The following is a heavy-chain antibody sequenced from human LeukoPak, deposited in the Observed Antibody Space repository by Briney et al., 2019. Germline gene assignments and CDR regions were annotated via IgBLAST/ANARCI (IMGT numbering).Heavy chain of an antibody. Sequence: PSETLSLTCAVYGGSFSGYYWSWIRQPPGKGLEWIGEINHSGSTNYNPSLKSRVTISVDTSENQFSLKLSSVTAADTAVYYCARGMHYDFWSGPTPSMDVWGQGTTVTVSS. CDR2: INHSGST. J-gene: IGHJ6*02. D-gene: IGHD3-3*01. V-gene: IGHV4-34*01. CDR3: ARGMHYDFWSGPTPSMDV. CDR1: GGSFSGYY.